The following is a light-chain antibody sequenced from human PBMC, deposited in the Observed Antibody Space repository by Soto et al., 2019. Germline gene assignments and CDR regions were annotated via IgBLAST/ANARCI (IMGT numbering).Light chain of an antibody. Sequence: QSALTQPASVSGSPGQSITISCTGTSSDVGSYKLVSWYQPHPGKAPTLMSYEGSKRPSGVSNRFSGSTSGNTASLTISGLQAEDVADYYCCSYAGSSTYVVVGGGTKVTVL. V-gene: IGLV2-23*01. J-gene: IGLJ2*01. CDR1: SSDVGSYKL. CDR3: CSYAGSSTYVV. CDR2: EGS.